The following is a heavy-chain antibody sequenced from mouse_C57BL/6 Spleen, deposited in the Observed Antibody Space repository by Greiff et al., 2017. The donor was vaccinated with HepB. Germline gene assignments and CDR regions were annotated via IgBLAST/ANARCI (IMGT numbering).Heavy chain of an antibody. D-gene: IGHD3-3*01. Sequence: EVQLQQSGPELVKPGASVKISCKASGYTFTDYYMNWVKQSHGKSLEWIGDINPNNGGTSYNQKFKGKATLTVDKSSSTAYMELRSLTSEDSAVYYCARWGRGGNFDYWGQGTTLTVSS. CDR2: INPNNGGT. CDR3: ARWGRGGNFDY. J-gene: IGHJ2*01. V-gene: IGHV1-26*01. CDR1: GYTFTDYY.